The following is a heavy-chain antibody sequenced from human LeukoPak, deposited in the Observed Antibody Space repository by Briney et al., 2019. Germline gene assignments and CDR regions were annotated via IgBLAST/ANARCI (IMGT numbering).Heavy chain of an antibody. D-gene: IGHD3-3*01. CDR3: ARDSFGSYYDFWSGSTY. Sequence: RRSLRLSCAASGFTFSSYGMHWVRQAPGKGLEWVAVIWYDGRNKYYADSVKGRFTISRDNSKNTLYLQMSSLRAADTAVYYCARDSFGSYYDFWSGSTYWGQGTLVTVSS. CDR1: GFTFSSYG. V-gene: IGHV3-33*01. J-gene: IGHJ4*02. CDR2: IWYDGRNK.